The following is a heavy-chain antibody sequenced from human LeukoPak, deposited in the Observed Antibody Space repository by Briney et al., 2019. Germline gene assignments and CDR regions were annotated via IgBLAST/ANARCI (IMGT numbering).Heavy chain of an antibody. J-gene: IGHJ3*02. Sequence: GGSLRLSCAASGFTFSSYSMHWVRQAPGKGLEWVSSISHSSSYIYYADSVKGRFTISRDNAKNSLYLQMNSLRAEDTAVYYCARAYRDAFDIWGQETMVTASS. V-gene: IGHV3-21*01. CDR1: GFTFSSYS. CDR3: ARAYRDAFDI. CDR2: ISHSSSYI.